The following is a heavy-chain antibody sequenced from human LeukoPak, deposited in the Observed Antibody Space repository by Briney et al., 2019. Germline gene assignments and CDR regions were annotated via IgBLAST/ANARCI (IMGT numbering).Heavy chain of an antibody. CDR1: GYTLTELS. CDR3: ARYYYDSSGQLDY. D-gene: IGHD3-22*01. J-gene: IGHJ4*02. V-gene: IGHV1-2*02. CDR2: INPNSGGT. Sequence: ASVKVSCTVSGYTLTELSMHWVRQAHGQGLEWMGWINPNSGGTNYAQKFQGRVTMTRDTSISTAYMELSRLRSDDTAVYYCARYYYDSSGQLDYWGQGTLVTVSS.